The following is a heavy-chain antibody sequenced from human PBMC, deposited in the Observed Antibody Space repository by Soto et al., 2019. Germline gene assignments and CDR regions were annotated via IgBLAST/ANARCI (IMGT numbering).Heavy chain of an antibody. CDR3: ARLNIVATIRPIYFDY. CDR2: INHSGST. J-gene: IGHJ4*02. Sequence: SETLSLTCAVYGGSFSGYYWSWIRQPPGKGLEWIGEINHSGSTNYNPSLKSRVTISVDTSKNQFSLKLSSVTAADTAVYYCARLNIVATIRPIYFDYWGQGTLVTVSS. V-gene: IGHV4-34*01. CDR1: GGSFSGYY. D-gene: IGHD5-12*01.